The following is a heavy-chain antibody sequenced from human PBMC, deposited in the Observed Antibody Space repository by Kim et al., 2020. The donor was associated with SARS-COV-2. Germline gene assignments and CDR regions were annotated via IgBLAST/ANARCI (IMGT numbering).Heavy chain of an antibody. D-gene: IGHD3-10*01. CDR3: SGDQVQFGLRYYYYGMDV. J-gene: IGHJ6*02. CDR2: INAGNGNT. CDR1: GYTFTSYA. V-gene: IGHV1-3*01. Sequence: ASVKVSCKASGYTFTSYAIHWVRQAPGQRLEWMGWINAGNGNTKYSQKFQVRVTITRDTSASTAYMELSSLRSEDTAVYYCSGDQVQFGLRYYYYGMDVWGQGTTVTVFS.